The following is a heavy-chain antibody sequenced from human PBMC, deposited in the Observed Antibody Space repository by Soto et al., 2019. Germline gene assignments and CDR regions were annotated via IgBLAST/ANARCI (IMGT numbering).Heavy chain of an antibody. CDR2: ISAYNGHT. D-gene: IGHD6-13*01. V-gene: IGHV1-18*04. CDR1: GYTFTSYG. J-gene: IGHJ4*02. CDR3: SRVARGAWYSQSLY. Sequence: QVQLVQSGAEVKKPGASVKVSCKASGYTFTSYGISWVRQAPGQGLEWMGWISAYNGHTNIAPKHQGRVTMTTDTSTSTADMELRSLRSHDTAVYYCSRVARGAWYSQSLYWGKGSLVTVSS.